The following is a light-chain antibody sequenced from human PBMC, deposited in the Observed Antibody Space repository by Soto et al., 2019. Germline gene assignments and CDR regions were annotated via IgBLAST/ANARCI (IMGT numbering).Light chain of an antibody. CDR2: EVS. CDR1: SSDVGGYNY. V-gene: IGLV2-8*01. Sequence: QSALTQPPSASGSPGQSVTIACTGTSSDVGGYNYVSWYQQHPGKAPKLMIYEVSKRPSGVPDRFSGYKSGNTASLTVSGLQAEDEADYYCSSYAGSNNVVFGVGTKLTVL. CDR3: SSYAGSNNVV. J-gene: IGLJ2*01.